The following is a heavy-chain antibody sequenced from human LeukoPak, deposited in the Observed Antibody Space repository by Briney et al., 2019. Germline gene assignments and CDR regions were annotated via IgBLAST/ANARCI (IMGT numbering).Heavy chain of an antibody. D-gene: IGHD6-13*01. J-gene: IGHJ3*02. Sequence: TGGSLRVSCAASGFTFSSYWMHWVRQAPGKGLVWVSRINTDGSSTSYADSVKGRFTISRDNAKNTLYLQMNSLRAEDTAVYYCARVSPGIAAARALGAFDIWGQGTMVTVSS. CDR2: INTDGSST. V-gene: IGHV3-74*01. CDR1: GFTFSSYW. CDR3: ARVSPGIAAARALGAFDI.